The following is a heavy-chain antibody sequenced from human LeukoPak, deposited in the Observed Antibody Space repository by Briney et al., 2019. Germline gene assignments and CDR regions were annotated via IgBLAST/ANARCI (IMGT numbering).Heavy chain of an antibody. CDR2: ISAYNGNT. CDR1: GYTFTSYG. J-gene: IGHJ6*03. Sequence: ASVKVSCKASGYTFTSYGISWVRQAPGQGLEWMGWISAYNGNTNYARKLQGRVTMTTDTSTSTAYMELRSLRSDDTAVYYCARGTSSSSLYYYYYMDVWGKGTTVTVSS. V-gene: IGHV1-18*01. D-gene: IGHD6-6*01. CDR3: ARGTSSSSLYYYYYMDV.